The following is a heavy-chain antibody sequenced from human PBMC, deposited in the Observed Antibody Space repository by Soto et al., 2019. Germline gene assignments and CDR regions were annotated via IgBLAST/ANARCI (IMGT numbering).Heavy chain of an antibody. CDR3: ARVSGSSRMYYFDY. D-gene: IGHD6-19*01. CDR2: ISSSSSYI. CDR1: GFTFSSYS. J-gene: IGHJ4*02. Sequence: EVQLVESGGGLVKPGGSLRLSCAASGFTFSSYSMNWVRQAPGKGLEWVSSISSSSSYIYYADSVKGRFTISRDNAKNSLYLKMNSLRAEDTAVYYCARVSGSSRMYYFDYWGQGTLVTVSS. V-gene: IGHV3-21*01.